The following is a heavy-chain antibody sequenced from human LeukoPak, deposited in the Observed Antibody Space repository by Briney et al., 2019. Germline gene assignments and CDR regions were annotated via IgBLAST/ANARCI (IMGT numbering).Heavy chain of an antibody. D-gene: IGHD1-7*01. CDR3: TTDEDWNYARKDV. CDR1: GFTFNYAW. J-gene: IGHJ6*02. Sequence: GGSLRLSCAASGFTFNYAWMSWVRQVPGKGLEWVGQTVSEIDGGTTDYAAPVKGRFTISRDDSRSTLYLQMNSLKIEDTAVYYCTTDEDWNYARKDVWGQGATVIVSS. V-gene: IGHV3-15*04. CDR2: TVSEIDGGTT.